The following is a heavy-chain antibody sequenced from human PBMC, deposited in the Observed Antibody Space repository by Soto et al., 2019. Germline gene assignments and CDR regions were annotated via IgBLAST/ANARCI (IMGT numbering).Heavy chain of an antibody. CDR1: GGTFSSYA. D-gene: IGHD3-10*01. Sequence: QVQLVQSGAEVKKPGSSVKVSCKASGGTFSSYAISWVRQAPGQGLEWMGGIIPIFGTANYAQKFQGRVTITADGTPGPPHMGLGRPRTEDPGLYYCGGARKKHGSGTLPPPPDYWGQGTLVTVSS. V-gene: IGHV1-69*01. J-gene: IGHJ4*02. CDR2: IIPIFGTA. CDR3: GGARKKHGSGTLPPPPDY.